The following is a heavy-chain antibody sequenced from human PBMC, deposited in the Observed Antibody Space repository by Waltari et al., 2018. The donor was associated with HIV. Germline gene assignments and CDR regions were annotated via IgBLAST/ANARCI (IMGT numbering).Heavy chain of an antibody. D-gene: IGHD3-3*01. V-gene: IGHV4-59*01. CDR2: NYYSLST. CDR3: ARGPQPPSLEWLPSPVFDQ. CDR1: GASIGRDY. J-gene: IGHJ4*02. Sequence: QVQLQESGPGLVKPPETLSLTCSVSGASIGRDYWSWVRQPPGQGLDWIGYNYYSLSTKYSPSLKKRVAISAATTKKKFSLVWTSFAAADTAVYYCARGPQPPSLEWLPSPVFDQWGPGILVTVSS.